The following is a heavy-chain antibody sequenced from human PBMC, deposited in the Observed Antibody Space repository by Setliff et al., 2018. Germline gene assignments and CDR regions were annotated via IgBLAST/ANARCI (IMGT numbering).Heavy chain of an antibody. V-gene: IGHV4-4*07. CDR2: IYIGWSA. CDR1: GGSISSYY. J-gene: IGHJ6*03. D-gene: IGHD6-19*01. Sequence: PSETLSLTCTVSGGSISSYYWSWIRQPAGKGLEWIGHIYIGWSANYNPSLKSRVTMSLDTSKNQFSLKLNSVTAADMAVYYCAREQWLDPPGYYYMDVWAKGTTVAVSS. CDR3: AREQWLDPPGYYYMDV.